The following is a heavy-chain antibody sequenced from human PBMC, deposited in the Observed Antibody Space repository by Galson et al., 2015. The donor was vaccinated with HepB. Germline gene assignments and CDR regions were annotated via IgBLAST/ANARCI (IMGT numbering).Heavy chain of an antibody. CDR2: ISSSSSYI. Sequence: SLRLSCAASGFTFSSYSMNWVRQAPGKGLEWVSSISSSSSYIYYADSVKGRFTISRDNAKNSLYLQMNSLRAEDTAVYYCASKMYCGGDCYREVDYWGQGTLVTVSS. CDR3: ASKMYCGGDCYREVDY. J-gene: IGHJ4*02. CDR1: GFTFSSYS. D-gene: IGHD2-21*02. V-gene: IGHV3-21*01.